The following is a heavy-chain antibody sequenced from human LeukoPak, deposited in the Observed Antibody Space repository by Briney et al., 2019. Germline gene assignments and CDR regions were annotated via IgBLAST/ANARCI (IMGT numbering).Heavy chain of an antibody. V-gene: IGHV3-7*01. D-gene: IGHD6-19*01. J-gene: IGHJ4*02. CDR1: GFTFSTYW. Sequence: GGSLRLSCAASGFTFSTYWMGWVRQAPGKGLEWVADIKEDGSDEYSVDSVKGRFTISRDNAKNSLYLQMNSLRAEDTAVYYCARDGGYSSGFDYWGQGTLVTVSS. CDR3: ARDGGYSSGFDY. CDR2: IKEDGSDE.